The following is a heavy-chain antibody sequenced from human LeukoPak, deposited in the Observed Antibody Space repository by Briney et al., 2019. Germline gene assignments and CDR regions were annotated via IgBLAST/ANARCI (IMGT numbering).Heavy chain of an antibody. CDR2: INPNSGGT. CDR1: GYTFTGYY. J-gene: IGHJ3*02. Sequence: ASVKVSCKASGYTFTGYYMQWVRQAPGQGLEWMGWINPNSGGTNYAREFQGRVTMTRDTSISTAYMELSRLRSDDTAVYYCARPRRGTGAFDIWGQGTMVTVSS. CDR3: ARPRRGTGAFDI. D-gene: IGHD3/OR15-3a*01. V-gene: IGHV1-2*02.